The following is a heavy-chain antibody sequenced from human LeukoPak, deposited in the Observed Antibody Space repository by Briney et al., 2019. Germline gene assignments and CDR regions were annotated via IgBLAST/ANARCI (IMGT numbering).Heavy chain of an antibody. CDR1: GGSISSSSYY. D-gene: IGHD1-26*01. J-gene: IGHJ4*02. V-gene: IGHV4-39*01. CDR3: ARHGSGSYLGYFDF. Sequence: SETLSLTCTVSGGSISSSSYYWGWIRQPPGKGLEWIGSIYYSGSTYYNPSLKSRVTISVDKSKDQFALRLRYVTAADTAVYYCARHGSGSYLGYFDFWGQGTLVTVSS. CDR2: IYYSGST.